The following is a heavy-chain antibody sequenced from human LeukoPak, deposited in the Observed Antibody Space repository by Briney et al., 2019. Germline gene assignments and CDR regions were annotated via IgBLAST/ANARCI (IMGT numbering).Heavy chain of an antibody. J-gene: IGHJ2*01. CDR1: GFTFSSYA. V-gene: IGHV3-23*01. CDR2: ISGSGGST. D-gene: IGHD6-19*01. Sequence: PGGSLRLSCAASGFTFSSYAMSWVRQAPGKGLEWVSAISGSGGSTYYADSVKGRFTTSRDNSKNTLYLQMNSLRAEDTAVYYCAKCGEAVAGTGYWYFDLWGRGTLVTVSS. CDR3: AKCGEAVAGTGYWYFDL.